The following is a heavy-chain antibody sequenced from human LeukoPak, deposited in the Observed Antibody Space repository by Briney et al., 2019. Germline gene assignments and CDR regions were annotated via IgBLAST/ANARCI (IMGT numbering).Heavy chain of an antibody. CDR2: IYYSGST. Sequence: SETLSLTCTVSGGSISSYYWSWIRQPPGKGLEWIGYIYYSGSTYYNPSLKSRVTISVDTSKNQFSLKLSSVTAADTAVYYCARDRSNWNDAFDVWGRGTMVTVSS. CDR1: GGSISSYY. D-gene: IGHD1-1*01. CDR3: ARDRSNWNDAFDV. J-gene: IGHJ3*01. V-gene: IGHV4-59*06.